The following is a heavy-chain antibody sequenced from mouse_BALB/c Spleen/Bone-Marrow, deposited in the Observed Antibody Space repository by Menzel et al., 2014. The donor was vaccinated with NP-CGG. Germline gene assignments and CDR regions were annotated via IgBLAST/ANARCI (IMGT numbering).Heavy chain of an antibody. J-gene: IGHJ3*01. D-gene: IGHD2-2*01. CDR1: GYTFTSYW. Sequence: VQLQQSGAELAKPGASVKMSCKASGYTFTSYWMHWVKQKPGQGLEWIGYINPSTGYTEYNQKFKDKATLTADKSSSTAYMQLSSLTSEDSAVYYCARSSGYDGLAYWSQGTLVTVSA. V-gene: IGHV1-7*01. CDR3: ARSSGYDGLAY. CDR2: INPSTGYT.